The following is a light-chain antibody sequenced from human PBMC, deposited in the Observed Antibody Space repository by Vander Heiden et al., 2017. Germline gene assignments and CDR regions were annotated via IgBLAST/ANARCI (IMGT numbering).Light chain of an antibody. CDR1: SSDVGGYNY. CDR2: DVS. J-gene: IGLJ2*01. V-gene: IGLV2-14*01. Sequence: QSALTQPASVSGSPGQSITISCTGTSSDVGGYNYVSWYQPHPGKAPKLMIYDVSNRPSGVSDRFSGSKSGNTASLTISGLQGEDEADYYCSSYTTSSTQVFGGGTKLTVL. CDR3: SSYTTSSTQV.